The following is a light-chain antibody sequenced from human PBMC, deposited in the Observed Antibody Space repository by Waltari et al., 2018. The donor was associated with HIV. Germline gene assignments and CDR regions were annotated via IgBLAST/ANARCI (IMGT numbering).Light chain of an antibody. CDR3: QQYDNVPLT. J-gene: IGKJ4*01. V-gene: IGKV1-33*01. CDR2: DAS. Sequence: DIQMTQSQASLSASVGDRVTITCRASQSVSTYLNWYQHKPGKAPKLLIYDASNLETWVPSRFSGSGSGTDFTFTISSLQPEDIATYYCQQYDNVPLTFGGGTKVEIK. CDR1: QSVSTY.